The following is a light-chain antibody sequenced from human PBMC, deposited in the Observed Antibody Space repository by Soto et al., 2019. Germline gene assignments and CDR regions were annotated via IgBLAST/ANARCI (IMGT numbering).Light chain of an antibody. V-gene: IGLV4-69*01. CDR3: QTWGTDIVV. CDR1: SGHSRYA. J-gene: IGLJ2*01. Sequence: QAVVTQSPSASASLGASVKLTCTLSSGHSRYAIAWHQQQPEKGPRYLMKLHSDGSHIKGDGIPDRFSGSSSGAERYLTISSLQSEDEADYYCQTWGTDIVVIGGGTKLTVL. CDR2: LHSDGSH.